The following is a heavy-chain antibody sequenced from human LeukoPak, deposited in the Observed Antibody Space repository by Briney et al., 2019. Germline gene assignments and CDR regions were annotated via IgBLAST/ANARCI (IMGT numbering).Heavy chain of an antibody. CDR1: GVTFITYT. J-gene: IGHJ4*02. V-gene: IGHV1-69*04. CDR2: IIPSLDIS. Sequence: ASVKVSCKASGVTFITYTFSWVRQAPGQGLEWMGRIIPSLDISNYAQKFQGRVTLTADKSTTTTYMELTSLRTEDTAIYYCARDHCSRGSCLGGHWGQGTLVIVSS. CDR3: ARDHCSRGSCLGGH. D-gene: IGHD2-15*01.